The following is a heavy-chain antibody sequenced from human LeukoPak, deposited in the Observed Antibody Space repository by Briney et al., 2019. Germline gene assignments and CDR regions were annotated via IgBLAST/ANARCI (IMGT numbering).Heavy chain of an antibody. D-gene: IGHD2-15*01. CDR2: IYYDGST. CDR1: GGSISSNSYY. V-gene: IGHV4-39*07. Sequence: SETLSLTCTVSGGSISSNSYYWGWIRQPPGKGLEWIGSIYYDGSTYYNPSLKSRVIISADTSKNQFSLQLSSVTAADTAVYYCARGYCSSGTCPSFDYWGQGTLVTVSS. J-gene: IGHJ4*02. CDR3: ARGYCSSGTCPSFDY.